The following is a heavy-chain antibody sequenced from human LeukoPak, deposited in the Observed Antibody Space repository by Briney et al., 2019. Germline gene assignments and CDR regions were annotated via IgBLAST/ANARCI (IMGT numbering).Heavy chain of an antibody. CDR3: AREIGDILTGYYRGVPAPDY. Sequence: ASVKVSCKASEYTFTGYYMHWGRQAPGQGLEWMGWINPNSGGTNYAQKFQGRVTMTRDTSISTAYMELSRLRSDDTAVYYCAREIGDILTGYYRGVPAPDYWGQGTLVTVSS. CDR2: INPNSGGT. D-gene: IGHD3-9*01. CDR1: EYTFTGYY. J-gene: IGHJ4*02. V-gene: IGHV1-2*02.